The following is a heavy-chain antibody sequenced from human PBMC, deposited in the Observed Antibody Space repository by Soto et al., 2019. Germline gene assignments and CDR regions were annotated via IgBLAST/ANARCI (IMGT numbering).Heavy chain of an antibody. Sequence: QVQLVESGGGVVKTSGSLRIACAASEFSFSDYYMSWVSQAPEKGMEWVSYISSSGNTIYYADSVKGRFTISRDNAKNSVYLHMNSLRAEDTALYFCAKMSSENYYDPVFSWGQGTLVPVSS. D-gene: IGHD1-26*01. CDR1: EFSFSDYY. CDR3: AKMSSENYYDPVFS. V-gene: IGHV3-11*01. CDR2: ISSSGNTI. J-gene: IGHJ5*02.